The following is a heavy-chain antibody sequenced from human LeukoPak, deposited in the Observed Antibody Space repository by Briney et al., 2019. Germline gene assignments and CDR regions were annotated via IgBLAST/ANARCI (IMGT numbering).Heavy chain of an antibody. CDR2: FDPEDGET. V-gene: IGHV1-24*01. CDR3: ATGTPHGYYFDY. CDR1: GYTLTELS. Sequence: ASVTVSCKVSGYTLTELSMHWVRQAPGKGLEWMGGFDPEDGETIYAQKFQGRVTMTEDTSTDTAYMELSSLRSEDTAVYYCATGTPHGYYFDYWGQGTLATVSS. D-gene: IGHD6-25*01. J-gene: IGHJ4*02.